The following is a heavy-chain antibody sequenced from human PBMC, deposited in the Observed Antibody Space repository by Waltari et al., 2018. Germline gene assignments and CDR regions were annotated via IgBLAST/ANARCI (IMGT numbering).Heavy chain of an antibody. D-gene: IGHD6-19*01. CDR2: IYHSGST. J-gene: IGHJ5*02. V-gene: IGHV4-38-2*02. Sequence: QVQLQESGPGLVKPSETLSLTCAVSGYSISSGYYWGWIRQPPGRGLEWIGSIYHSGSTYYNPSLKSRVTISVDTSKNQFSLKLSSVTAADTAVYYCARDWTKSSGWTKRYWFDPWGQGTLVTVSS. CDR1: GYSISSGYY. CDR3: ARDWTKSSGWTKRYWFDP.